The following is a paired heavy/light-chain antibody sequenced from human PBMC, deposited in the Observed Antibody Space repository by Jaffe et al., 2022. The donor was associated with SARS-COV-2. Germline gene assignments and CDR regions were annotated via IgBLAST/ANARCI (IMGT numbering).Heavy chain of an antibody. CDR1: GFTFSSYA. D-gene: IGHD3-10*01. CDR3: AKDHAPREYYYGSGSYFY. J-gene: IGHJ4*02. V-gene: IGHV3-23*01. CDR2: ISGSGGST. Sequence: EVQLLESGGGLVQPGGSLRLSCAASGFTFSSYAMSWVRQAPGKGLEWVSAISGSGGSTYYADSVKGRFTISRDNSKNTLYLQMNSLRAEDTAVYYCAKDHAPREYYYGSGSYFYWGQGTLVTVSS.
Light chain of an antibody. J-gene: IGKJ1*01. CDR1: QSINNY. Sequence: DIHMTQSPSSLSASVGDRVTITCRASQSINNYLNWYQQKPGKAPKLLIYAASSLQSAVPSRFSGSGSGTDFTLTISSLQPEDFATYYCQQSYSTPQTFGQGTKVEIK. V-gene: IGKV1-39*01. CDR3: QQSYSTPQT. CDR2: AAS.